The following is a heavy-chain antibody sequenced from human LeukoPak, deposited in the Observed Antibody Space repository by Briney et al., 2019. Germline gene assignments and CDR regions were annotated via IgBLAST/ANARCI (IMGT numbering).Heavy chain of an antibody. V-gene: IGHV3-23*01. J-gene: IGHJ5*02. CDR2: ISGSGGST. Sequence: GGSLRLSCAASGFTFSSYAMSWVRQAPGKGLEGVSAISGSGGSTYYADSVKGRFTISRDNSKNTLYLQMNSLRAEDTAVYYCSQVELPRGIFDPWGQGTLVTVSS. CDR3: SQVELPRGIFDP. D-gene: IGHD3-10*01. CDR1: GFTFSSYA.